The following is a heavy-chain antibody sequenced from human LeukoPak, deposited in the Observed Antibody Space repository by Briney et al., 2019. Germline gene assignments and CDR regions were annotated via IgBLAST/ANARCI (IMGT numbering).Heavy chain of an antibody. V-gene: IGHV3-53*01. CDR2: IYSGGST. J-gene: IGHJ4*02. CDR3: ARAKPKNMVRGLIMRRESRYYFDY. Sequence: AGGSLRLSRAASGFTFDDYTMHWVRQAPGKGLEWVSVIYSGGSTYYADSVKGRFTISRDNSKSTLYIQMNSLRAEDTAVYYCARAKPKNMVRGLIMRRESRYYFDYWGQGTLVTVSS. D-gene: IGHD3-10*01. CDR1: GFTFDDYT.